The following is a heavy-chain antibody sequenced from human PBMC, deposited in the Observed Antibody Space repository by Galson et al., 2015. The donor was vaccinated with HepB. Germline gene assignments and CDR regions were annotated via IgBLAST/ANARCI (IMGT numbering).Heavy chain of an antibody. CDR3: AQDLTYYYGSGSYFVGMNA. Sequence: SLRLSCAASGFTFEDYAMHWVRQVPGKGLEWVAGISWKSDFTGYADSVRGRSTISRDNAKYSLYLQMNSLRTEDTALYYCAQDLTYYYGSGSYFVGMNAWGQGTTVTVSA. J-gene: IGHJ6*01. CDR2: ISWKSDFT. CDR1: GFTFEDYA. D-gene: IGHD3-10*01. V-gene: IGHV3-9*01.